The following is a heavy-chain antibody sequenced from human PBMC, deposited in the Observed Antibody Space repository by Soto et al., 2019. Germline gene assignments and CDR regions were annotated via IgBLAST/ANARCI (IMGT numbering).Heavy chain of an antibody. J-gene: IGHJ4*02. CDR2: INPKTGDT. V-gene: IGHV1-2*02. D-gene: IGHD2-21*01. Sequence: GASVKVSCKASGYTFTDSHIHGVRQASGEGLEWLGWINPKTGDTNYPQKFQGRITMTRDTSMSTAYMELTNLTSDDTAVYYCERDPPRYFTSSPEGAGLWGQGTLVTVSS. CDR3: ERDPPRYFTSSPEGAGL. CDR1: GYTFTDSH.